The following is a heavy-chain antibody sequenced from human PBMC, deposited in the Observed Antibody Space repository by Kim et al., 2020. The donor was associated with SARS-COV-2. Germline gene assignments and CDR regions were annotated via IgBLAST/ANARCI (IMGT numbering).Heavy chain of an antibody. V-gene: IGHV5-51*01. CDR1: GYSFTSYW. CDR3: ARPAPITVVRGVIQYYFDY. CDR2: IYPGDSDT. Sequence: GESLKISCKGSGYSFTSYWIGWVRQMPGKGLEWMGIIYPGDSDTRYSPSFQGQVTISADKSISTAYLQWSSLKASDTAMYYCARPAPITVVRGVIQYYFDYWGQGTLVTVSS. J-gene: IGHJ4*02. D-gene: IGHD3-10*01.